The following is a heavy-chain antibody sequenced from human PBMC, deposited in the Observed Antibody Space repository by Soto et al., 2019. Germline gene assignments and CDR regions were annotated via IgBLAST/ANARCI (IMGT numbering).Heavy chain of an antibody. CDR1: GNSFVTYA. CDR2: INVGSGNT. V-gene: IGHV1-3*01. J-gene: IGHJ4*02. CDR3: ARVPPWGDSGSFYIQHYDS. D-gene: IGHD3-10*01. Sequence: GASVKVSCKSSGNSFVTYAIHWVRQAPGQRLQWMGWINVGSGNTKYAQDFQGRATFTRDTAATTTFMELSSLRSEDAAVYYCARVPPWGDSGSFYIQHYDSWGQGTLVTVSS.